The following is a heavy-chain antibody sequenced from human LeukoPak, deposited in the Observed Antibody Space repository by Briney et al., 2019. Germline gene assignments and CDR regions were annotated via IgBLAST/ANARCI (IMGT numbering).Heavy chain of an antibody. D-gene: IGHD5-12*01. CDR1: GESLSGYY. V-gene: IGHV4-34*01. CDR2: INYSGST. CDR3: ARTDIEATDTFDY. Sequence: SETLSLTCAVYGESLSGYYWNWIRQPPGKGLEWIGEINYSGSTTYNPSLKSRVTISVDTSRNQFSLKLSSVTAADTALYYCARTDIEATDTFDYWAREPWSPSPQ. J-gene: IGHJ4*02.